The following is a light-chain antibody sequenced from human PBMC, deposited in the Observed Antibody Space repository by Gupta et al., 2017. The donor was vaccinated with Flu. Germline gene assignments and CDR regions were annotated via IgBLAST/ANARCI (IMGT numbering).Light chain of an antibody. V-gene: IGKV1-5*03. Sequence: DIQMTQPPSTLSASVGDRVTITCRPSQSISSWLVWYQQKPGKAPKLLIYKASNLESGVPSRFSGSGSGTEFTLTISSLQPDDFATYYCQQYDSYSGTFGPGTKVDIK. CDR2: KAS. J-gene: IGKJ3*01. CDR3: QQYDSYSGT. CDR1: QSISSW.